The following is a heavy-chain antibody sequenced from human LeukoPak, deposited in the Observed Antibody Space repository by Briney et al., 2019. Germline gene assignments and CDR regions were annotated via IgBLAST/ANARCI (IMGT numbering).Heavy chain of an antibody. J-gene: IGHJ4*02. CDR3: ATSHDSAGND. Sequence: GGSLRLSCAASGFTFTSYAMSWVRQAPGKGLEWVANIRHDGNAKNYVPSVRGRFTISRDNAKNSLYLQMNSLTVEDTAVYYCATSHDSAGNDWGQGTLVTVSS. CDR1: GFTFTSYA. V-gene: IGHV3-7*01. CDR2: IRHDGNAK. D-gene: IGHD2-15*01.